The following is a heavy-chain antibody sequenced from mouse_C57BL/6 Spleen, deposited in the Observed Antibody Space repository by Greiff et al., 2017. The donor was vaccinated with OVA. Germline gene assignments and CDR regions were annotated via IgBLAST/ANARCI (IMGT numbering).Heavy chain of an antibody. J-gene: IGHJ3*01. D-gene: IGHD1-1*01. CDR3: ARGDGSCAWFCY. Sequence: QVQLQQPGAELVMPGASVKLSCKASGYTFTSYWMHWVKQRPGQGLEWIGEIDPSDSYTNYNQKFKGKSTLTVDKSSSTAYMQLSSLTSEDSAVYYCARGDGSCAWFCYWGQGTLVTVSA. V-gene: IGHV1-69*01. CDR1: GYTFTSYW. CDR2: IDPSDSYT.